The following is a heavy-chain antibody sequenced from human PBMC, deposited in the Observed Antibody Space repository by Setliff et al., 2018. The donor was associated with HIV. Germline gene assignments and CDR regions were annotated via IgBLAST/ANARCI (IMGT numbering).Heavy chain of an antibody. CDR3: ARDRRYCTSTSCYRNWFDP. V-gene: IGHV7-4-1*02. CDR1: GYTFTSYA. CDR2: INTNTGNP. D-gene: IGHD2-2*02. J-gene: IGHJ5*02. Sequence: ASVKVSCEASGYTFTSYAMHWVRQAPGQGLEWMGWINTNTGNPTYAQGFTGRFVFSLDTSVSTAYLQISSLKAEDTAVYYCARDRRYCTSTSCYRNWFDPWGQGTLVTVSS.